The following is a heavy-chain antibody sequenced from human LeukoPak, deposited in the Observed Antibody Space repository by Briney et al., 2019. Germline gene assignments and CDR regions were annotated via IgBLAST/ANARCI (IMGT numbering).Heavy chain of an antibody. D-gene: IGHD3-22*01. CDR2: INHSGST. CDR1: GGSPSGYY. V-gene: IGHV4-34*01. CDR3: ARGRVPQYYYDSSGYYLGDFDY. J-gene: IGHJ4*02. Sequence: PSETLSLTCAVYGGSPSGYYWSLIRQPPGKGLEWIGEINHSGSTNYNPSLKSRVTISVDTSKNQFSLKLSSVTAADTAVYYCARGRVPQYYYDSSGYYLGDFDYWGQGTLVTVSS.